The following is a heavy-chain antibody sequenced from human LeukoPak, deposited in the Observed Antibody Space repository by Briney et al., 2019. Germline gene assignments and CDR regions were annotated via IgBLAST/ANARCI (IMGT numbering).Heavy chain of an antibody. V-gene: IGHV3-7*01. D-gene: IGHD2-2*02. CDR2: IKQDGSEK. CDR1: GFTFSSYW. Sequence: PGGSLRLSCAASGFTFSSYWMSWVRQAPGKGLEWVANIKQDGSEKYYVDSVKGRFTISRDNAKNSLYLQMNSLRAEDTAVYYCAREPTEDCSSTSCYIRYFDYWGQGTLVTVSS. J-gene: IGHJ4*02. CDR3: AREPTEDCSSTSCYIRYFDY.